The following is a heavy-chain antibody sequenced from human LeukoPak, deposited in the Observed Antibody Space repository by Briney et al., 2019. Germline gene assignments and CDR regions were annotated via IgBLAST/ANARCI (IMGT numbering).Heavy chain of an antibody. CDR1: GFTFSDYN. Sequence: GGTLRLSCAASGFTFSDYNMNWVRQAPGKGLEWVSYITNGGSTIHHADSVKGRFTISRDNAKKTLYLQMNSLRAEDTAVYYCARSIGLTGGGVDVWGQGTTVTVSS. D-gene: IGHD3-9*01. CDR3: ARSIGLTGGGVDV. J-gene: IGHJ6*02. V-gene: IGHV3-11*01. CDR2: ITNGGSTI.